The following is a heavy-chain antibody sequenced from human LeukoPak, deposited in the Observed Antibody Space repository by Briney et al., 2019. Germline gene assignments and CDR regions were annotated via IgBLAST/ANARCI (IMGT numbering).Heavy chain of an antibody. D-gene: IGHD3-16*01. CDR1: GYTFTSYG. J-gene: IGHJ3*02. V-gene: IGHV1-18*01. CDR3: ARDLSWGPSSAFDI. Sequence: ASVKVSCKASGYTFTSYGISWVRQAPGQGLEWMGWISAYNGNTNYAQKLQGRVTMTTDTSTSTAYMELRSLRSEDTAVYYCARDLSWGPSSAFDIWGQGTMVTVSS. CDR2: ISAYNGNT.